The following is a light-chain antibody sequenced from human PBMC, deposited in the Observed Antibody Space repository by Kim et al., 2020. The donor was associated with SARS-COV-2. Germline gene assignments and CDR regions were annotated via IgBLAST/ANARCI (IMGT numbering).Light chain of an antibody. CDR2: EDN. J-gene: IGLJ2*01. V-gene: IGLV6-57*03. CDR3: QSYDSSNPVV. Sequence: KVTISGTRSRGSTASNYVQWYQQRPGSAPTTVIYEDNQRPSGVPERFSGSIDSSSNSASLTISGLKTEDEADYYCQSYDSSNPVVFGGGTQLTVL. CDR1: RGSTASNY.